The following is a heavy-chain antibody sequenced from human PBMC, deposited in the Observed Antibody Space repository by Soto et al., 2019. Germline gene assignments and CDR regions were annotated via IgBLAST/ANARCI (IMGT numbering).Heavy chain of an antibody. V-gene: IGHV1-69*01. CDR3: ASPAHIVGATGYFQH. CDR1: GGTFSSYA. D-gene: IGHD1-26*01. Sequence: QVQLVQSGAEVKKPGSSVKVSCKASGGTFSSYAISWVRQAPGQGLEWMGGIIPIFGTANYAQKFQGRVTITADESTSTAYMALSSLRSEDTAVYYCASPAHIVGATGYFQHWGQGTLVTVSS. J-gene: IGHJ1*01. CDR2: IIPIFGTA.